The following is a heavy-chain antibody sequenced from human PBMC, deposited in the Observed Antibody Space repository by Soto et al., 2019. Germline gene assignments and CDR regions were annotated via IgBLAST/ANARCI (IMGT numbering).Heavy chain of an antibody. J-gene: IGHJ2*01. CDR2: IYYSGST. D-gene: IGHD1-26*01. V-gene: IGHV4-31*03. CDR3: ASLKELPPLWYYDL. Sequence: QVQLQESGPGLVKPSQTLSLTCTVSGGSISSGGYYWSWIRPHPGKGLEWIGYIYYSGSTYYNPPLKSRVTISVDTSKNQFSLKLSSVTAADTAVYYCASLKELPPLWYYDLWGRGTLVTVSS. CDR1: GGSISSGGYY.